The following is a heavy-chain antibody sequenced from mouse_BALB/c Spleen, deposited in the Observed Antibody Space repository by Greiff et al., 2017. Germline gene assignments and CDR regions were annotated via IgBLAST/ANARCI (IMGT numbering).Heavy chain of an antibody. CDR2: INPGSGGT. J-gene: IGHJ1*01. V-gene: IGHV1-54*01. Sequence: VQLQQSGAELVRPGTSVTVSCKASGYAFTNYLIEWVKQRPGQGLEWIGVINPGSGGTNYNEKFKGKATLTADKSSSTAYMQLSSLTSDDSAVYFCARRHPYWYFDVWGAGTTVTVSS. CDR3: ARRHPYWYFDV. CDR1: GYAFTNYL. D-gene: IGHD6-1*01.